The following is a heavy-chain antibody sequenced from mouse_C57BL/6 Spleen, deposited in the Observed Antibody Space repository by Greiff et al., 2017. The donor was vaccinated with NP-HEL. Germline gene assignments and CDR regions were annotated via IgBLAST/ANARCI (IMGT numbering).Heavy chain of an antibody. CDR1: GFTFSSYA. CDR3: ARLGRSSPDYFDY. D-gene: IGHD1-1*01. Sequence: EVQLVESGGGLVKPGGSLKLSCAASGFTFSSYAMSWVRQTPEKRLEWVATISDGGSYTYYPDNVKGRFTISRDNAKNNLYLQRSHLKSEDTAMYYCARLGRSSPDYFDYWGQGTTRTVTS. J-gene: IGHJ2*01. CDR2: ISDGGSYT. V-gene: IGHV5-4*01.